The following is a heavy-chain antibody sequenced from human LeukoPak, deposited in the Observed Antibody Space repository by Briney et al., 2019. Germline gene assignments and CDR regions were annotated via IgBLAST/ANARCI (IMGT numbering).Heavy chain of an antibody. D-gene: IGHD1-14*01. CDR1: GFRFFSYY. Sequence: GGSLRLSCVASGFRFFSYYFHWVRQAPGKGLEWVAVTSSDGTIKIYTDSVKGRFTISRDNSKNTLYLEMNSLRVDDTAVYFCARDLRSGAPDYFDSWGQGTLVTVSS. CDR2: TSSDGTIK. CDR3: ARDLRSGAPDYFDS. J-gene: IGHJ4*02. V-gene: IGHV3-30*04.